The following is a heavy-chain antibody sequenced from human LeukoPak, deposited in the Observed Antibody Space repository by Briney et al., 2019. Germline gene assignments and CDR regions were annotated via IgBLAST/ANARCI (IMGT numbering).Heavy chain of an antibody. J-gene: IGHJ4*02. D-gene: IGHD3-3*01. Sequence: PGGSLRLSCAASGFTFSSSAMSWVRQAPGKGLEWVSAISNNGGYTYYADSVQGRFTISRDNSKSTLCLQMNSLRAEDTAVYYCAKDSHPIHTIFGYWGQGTLVTVSS. CDR2: ISNNGGYT. V-gene: IGHV3-23*01. CDR1: GFTFSSSA. CDR3: AKDSHPIHTIFGY.